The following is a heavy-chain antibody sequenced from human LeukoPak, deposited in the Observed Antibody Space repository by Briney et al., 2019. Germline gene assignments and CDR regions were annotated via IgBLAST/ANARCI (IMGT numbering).Heavy chain of an antibody. Sequence: PGGSLRLSCAASGFTFSSYSMNWVRQAPGKGLEWVSYITSSSSTIYYADSVKSRFTISRDNAKNSLHLQMNSLRAEDTAVYYCVRGGNFGGQGTLVTVSS. V-gene: IGHV3-48*01. CDR1: GFTFSSYS. D-gene: IGHD1-7*01. CDR3: VRGGNF. J-gene: IGHJ4*02. CDR2: ITSSSSTI.